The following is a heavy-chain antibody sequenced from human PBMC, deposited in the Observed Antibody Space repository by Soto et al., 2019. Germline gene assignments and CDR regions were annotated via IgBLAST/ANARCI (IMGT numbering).Heavy chain of an antibody. Sequence: XSVKVSCKASGYSFTGYYMHWVRQAPGQGLEWMGWINPNSGGTNYAQKFQGRVTMTRDTSISTAYMELSRLRSDDTAVYYCASQIVGATGQYGMDVWGQGTTVTVSS. CDR1: GYSFTGYY. V-gene: IGHV1-2*02. D-gene: IGHD1-26*01. CDR2: INPNSGGT. J-gene: IGHJ6*02. CDR3: ASQIVGATGQYGMDV.